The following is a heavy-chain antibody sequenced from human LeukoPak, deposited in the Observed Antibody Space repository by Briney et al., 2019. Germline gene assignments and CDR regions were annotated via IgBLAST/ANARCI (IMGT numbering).Heavy chain of an antibody. CDR2: ICYSGST. J-gene: IGHJ4*02. D-gene: IGHD4-17*01. V-gene: IGHV4-59*01. CDR1: GGSISCLH. Sequence: SVKLSLTCSVSGGSISCLHWGWIRQPPGKGLEWIGYICYSGSTNYNPFLKRRVTISVDTSKNQFSLKLSSVTAADTAVYYCASGSVDYGDYGRSNFDYWGQGTLVTVSS. CDR3: ASGSVDYGDYGRSNFDY.